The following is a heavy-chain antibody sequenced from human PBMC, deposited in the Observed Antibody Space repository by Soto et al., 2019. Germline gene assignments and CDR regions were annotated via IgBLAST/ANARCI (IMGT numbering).Heavy chain of an antibody. J-gene: IGHJ4*02. D-gene: IGHD3-22*01. CDR2: ISYDGSNK. Sequence: QVQLVESGGGVVQPGRYLRLSCAASGFTFSSYAMHWVRQAPGKGLEWVAVISYDGSNKYYADSVKGRFTISRDNSKNTLYMQINSLRAEDTAVYYCARDGPYYDSRGAYFDYWGQGTLVTVSS. V-gene: IGHV3-30-3*01. CDR3: ARDGPYYDSRGAYFDY. CDR1: GFTFSSYA.